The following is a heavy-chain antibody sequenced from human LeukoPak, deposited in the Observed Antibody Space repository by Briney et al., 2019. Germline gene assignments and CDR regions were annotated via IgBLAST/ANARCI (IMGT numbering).Heavy chain of an antibody. D-gene: IGHD2-21*02. Sequence: SETLSLTCTISGGSISSISYYWGWIRQPPGKGLEWIGSIYYTGSTYYNPSLKSRVTVSVDTSKNQFSPNLRSVTAADTAVYYCARGPPYIVVVTGIGFFDSWGQGTLVTVSS. CDR2: IYYTGST. J-gene: IGHJ4*02. CDR3: ARGPPYIVVVTGIGFFDS. CDR1: GGSISSISYY. V-gene: IGHV4-39*01.